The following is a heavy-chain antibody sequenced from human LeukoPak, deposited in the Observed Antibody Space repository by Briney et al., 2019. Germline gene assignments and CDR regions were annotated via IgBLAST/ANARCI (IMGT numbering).Heavy chain of an antibody. D-gene: IGHD1-1*01. J-gene: IGHJ4*02. V-gene: IGHV4-34*01. Sequence: SETLSLTCAVYGGSFSGYYWSWIRQPPGKGLEWIGEINHSGSTDYNPSLKSRVTISVDTSKNQFSLKLSSVTAADTAVYYCARGRYGAYDYWGQGTLVTVSS. CDR2: INHSGST. CDR1: GGSFSGYY. CDR3: ARGRYGAYDY.